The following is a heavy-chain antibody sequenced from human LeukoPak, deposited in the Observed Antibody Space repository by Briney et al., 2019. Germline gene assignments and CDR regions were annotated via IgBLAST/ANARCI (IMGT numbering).Heavy chain of an antibody. CDR2: TYYRSKWYN. J-gene: IGHJ5*02. CDR3: ARGQEDLWLQGRWFDP. D-gene: IGHD5-24*01. Sequence: SQTLSLTCAISGDSVSSNSAAWSWIRQSPSRGLEWLGRTYYRSKWYNDYAVSVKSRITINPDTSKNQFSLQLNSVTPEDTAVYYCARGQEDLWLQGRWFDPWGQGTLVTVSS. CDR1: GDSVSSNSAA. V-gene: IGHV6-1*01.